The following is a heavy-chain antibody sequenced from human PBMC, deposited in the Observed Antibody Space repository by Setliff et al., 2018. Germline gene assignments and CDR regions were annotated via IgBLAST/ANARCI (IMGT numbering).Heavy chain of an antibody. V-gene: IGHV3-23*01. D-gene: IGHD5-12*01. CDR3: TTDQRWLQLAFGH. CDR2: IGGRGIST. CDR1: GFTFGDFA. Sequence: PGGSLRLSCAASGFTFGDFAMTWVRQAPGKGLEWVSGIGGRGISTSYADSVKGRFTISRDNAKNSLYLQMNSLKTEDTAVYYCTTDQRWLQLAFGHWGRGILVTVSS. J-gene: IGHJ4*02.